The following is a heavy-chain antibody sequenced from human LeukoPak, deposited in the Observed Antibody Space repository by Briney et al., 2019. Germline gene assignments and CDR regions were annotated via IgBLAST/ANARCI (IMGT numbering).Heavy chain of an antibody. J-gene: IGHJ3*02. V-gene: IGHV1-8*01. CDR1: GYTFTCYD. D-gene: IGHD3-16*01. CDR2: MNPNSGNT. CDR3: ARGAPLESLGDAFDT. Sequence: ASVKVSCKASGYTFTCYDINWVRQATGQGLEWMGWMNPNSGNTGYAQKFQGRVTMTRNTSISTAYMELSSLRSEDTAVYYCARGAPLESLGDAFDTWGQGTMVTVSS.